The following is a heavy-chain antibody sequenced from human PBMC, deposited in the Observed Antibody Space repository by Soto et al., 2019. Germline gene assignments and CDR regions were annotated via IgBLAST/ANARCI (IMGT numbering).Heavy chain of an antibody. V-gene: IGHV3-30-3*01. J-gene: IGHJ4*02. CDR2: ISYDGSNK. D-gene: IGHD3-3*01. CDR1: GFTFSSYA. Sequence: QVQLVESGGGVVQPGRSLRLSCAASGFTFSSYAMHWVRQAPGKGLEWVAVISYDGSNKYYADSVKGRFTISRDNSKNTLYLQMNSLSAEDTAVYYCARVGYDFCFDYWGQGTLVTVSS. CDR3: ARVGYDFCFDY.